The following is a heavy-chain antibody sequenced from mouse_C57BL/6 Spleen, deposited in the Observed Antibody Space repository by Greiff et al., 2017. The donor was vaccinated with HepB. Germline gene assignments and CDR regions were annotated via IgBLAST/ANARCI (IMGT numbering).Heavy chain of an antibody. J-gene: IGHJ2*01. CDR2: ISSGGDYI. CDR3: TRGYGYDLYYFDY. D-gene: IGHD2-2*01. CDR1: GFTFSSYA. V-gene: IGHV5-9-1*02. Sequence: EVKLMESGEGLVKPGGSLKLSCAASGFTFSSYAMSWVRQTPEKRLEWVAYISSGGDYIYYADTVKGRFTISRDNARNTLYLQMSSLKSEDTAMYYCTRGYGYDLYYFDYWGQGTTLTVSS.